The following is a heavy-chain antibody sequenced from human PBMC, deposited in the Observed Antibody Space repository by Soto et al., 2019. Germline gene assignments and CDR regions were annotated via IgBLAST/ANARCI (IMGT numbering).Heavy chain of an antibody. V-gene: IGHV1-69*12. Sequence: VQLVQSGAEVKKPGSSVKVSCKASGGTFSSYAIGWVRQAPGQGLEWMGGIIPIFGTANYAQKFQGRVTITADESTSTAYMELSSLRSEDTAVYYCARASIAARPGYYYYGMDVWGQGTTVTVSS. CDR3: ARASIAARPGYYYYGMDV. D-gene: IGHD6-6*01. J-gene: IGHJ6*02. CDR2: IIPIFGTA. CDR1: GGTFSSYA.